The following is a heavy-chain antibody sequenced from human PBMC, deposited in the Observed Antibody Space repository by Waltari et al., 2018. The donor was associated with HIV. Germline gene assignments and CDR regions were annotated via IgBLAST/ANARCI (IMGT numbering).Heavy chain of an antibody. D-gene: IGHD5-12*01. Sequence: EVHLVESGGGLVKPGGSLRLSCAASGFTFSNAWMSWVRQAPGKGREWVGRIKSIPDGGTTDYTTPVKDRFTISRDDSKTTLYLQMNSLKTEDTAVYYCTTDEIGGDGYNSPPGNYWGQGTLVTVSS. V-gene: IGHV3-15*01. J-gene: IGHJ4*02. CDR2: IKSIPDGGTT. CDR3: TTDEIGGDGYNSPPGNY. CDR1: GFTFSNAW.